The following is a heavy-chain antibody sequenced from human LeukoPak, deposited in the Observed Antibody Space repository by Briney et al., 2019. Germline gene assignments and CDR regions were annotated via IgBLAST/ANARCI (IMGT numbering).Heavy chain of an antibody. CDR2: ISDSGGST. V-gene: IGHV3-23*01. CDR3: AKGFTPDY. Sequence: GGSLRLSCAASGFTFSSYAMTWVRQTPGKGLEWVSAISDSGGSTYYADSVKGRFTISRDNSKNTLYLQMNGLRAEDTAVYYCAKGFTPDYWGRGTLVTVSS. CDR1: GFTFSSYA. D-gene: IGHD2-15*01. J-gene: IGHJ4*02.